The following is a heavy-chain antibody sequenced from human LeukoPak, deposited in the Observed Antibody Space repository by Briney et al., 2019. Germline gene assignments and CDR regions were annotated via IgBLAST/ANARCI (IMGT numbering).Heavy chain of an antibody. CDR1: GGSISSSSYS. CDR2: IYYSGGT. V-gene: IGHV4-39*01. CDR3: ARHRGEMATILYDY. J-gene: IGHJ4*02. D-gene: IGHD5-24*01. Sequence: PSETLSLTCTVSGGSISSSSYSWGWIRQPPGKGLEWIGSIYYSGGTYYNPSLKSRVTISVDTSKNQFSLKLSSVTAADTAVYYCARHRGEMATILYDYWGQGTLVTVSS.